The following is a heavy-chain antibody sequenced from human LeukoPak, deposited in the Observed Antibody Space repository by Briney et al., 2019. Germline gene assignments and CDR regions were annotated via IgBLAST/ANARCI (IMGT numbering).Heavy chain of an antibody. J-gene: IGHJ3*02. Sequence: PSETLSLTCTVSGGSLSSYYWSWIRQPPGKGLEWIGCVYYTGSTNYNPSLKSRVTISVDTSKNQFSLKLSSVTAADTAVYYCARNMATITGVAFDIWGQGTMVTVSS. D-gene: IGHD5-24*01. CDR3: ARNMATITGVAFDI. CDR2: VYYTGST. V-gene: IGHV4-59*08. CDR1: GGSLSSYY.